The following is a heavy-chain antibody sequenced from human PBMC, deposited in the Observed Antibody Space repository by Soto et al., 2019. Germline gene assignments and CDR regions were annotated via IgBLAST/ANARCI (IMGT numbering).Heavy chain of an antibody. D-gene: IGHD6-13*01. J-gene: IGHJ4*02. CDR3: ARDSSSLYYRGGLAV. Sequence: QVQLVESGGGVVQPGRSLRLSCAASGFTFSSYAMHWVRQAPGKGLEWVAVISYDGSNKYYADSVKGRFTISRDNSKNTLYLQMNSLRAEDTTVYYCARDSSSLYYRGGLAVWGQGTLVTVSS. CDR2: ISYDGSNK. V-gene: IGHV3-30-3*01. CDR1: GFTFSSYA.